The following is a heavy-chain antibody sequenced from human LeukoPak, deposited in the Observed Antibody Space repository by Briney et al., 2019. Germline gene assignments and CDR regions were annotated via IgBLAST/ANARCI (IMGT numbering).Heavy chain of an antibody. V-gene: IGHV3-7*04. J-gene: IGHJ6*03. D-gene: IGHD1-26*01. CDR2: IKQDGSEK. CDR1: GFTFSSYA. Sequence: GGSLRLSCAASGFTFSSYAMSWVRQAPGKGLEWVANIKQDGSEKYYVDSVKGRFTISRDNAKNSLYLQMNSLRAEDTAVYYCARGPAIVGATQVNYYYYMDVWGKGTTVTISS. CDR3: ARGPAIVGATQVNYYYYMDV.